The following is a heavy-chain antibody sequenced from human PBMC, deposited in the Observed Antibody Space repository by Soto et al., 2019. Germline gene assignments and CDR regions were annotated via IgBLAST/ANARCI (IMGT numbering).Heavy chain of an antibody. CDR1: GFTFSRYA. J-gene: IGHJ5*02. Sequence: QVQVVESGGGVVQPGRSLRLSCAASGFTFSRYAMHWVRQAPGTGLEWVAVILYDGSNKYYADSVKGRFNISRDNSKNTVYLHMNSLSAEDTAVYYCARDVDTAYHWFDPWGQGTLVTVSS. V-gene: IGHV3-30-3*01. CDR3: ARDVDTAYHWFDP. CDR2: ILYDGSNK. D-gene: IGHD5-18*01.